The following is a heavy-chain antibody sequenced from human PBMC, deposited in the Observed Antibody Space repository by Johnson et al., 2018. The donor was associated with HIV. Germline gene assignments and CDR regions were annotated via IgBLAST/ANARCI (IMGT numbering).Heavy chain of an antibody. CDR1: GFTFSSYA. CDR2: IYSGGST. D-gene: IGHD2-2*01. J-gene: IGHJ3*02. CDR3: ARETGDPVVPAARDAFDI. V-gene: IGHV3-66*01. Sequence: VQLVESGGGLVQPGGSLRLSCAASGFTFSSYAMSWVRQAPGKGLEWVSVIYSGGSTFYADSVKGRFTISRDNSKNTLYLQMNSLRTEDTAVYYCARETGDPVVPAARDAFDIWGQGTMVTVSS.